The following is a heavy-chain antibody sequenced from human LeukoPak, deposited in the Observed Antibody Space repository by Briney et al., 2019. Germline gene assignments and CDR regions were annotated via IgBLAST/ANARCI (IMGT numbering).Heavy chain of an antibody. V-gene: IGHV3-30-3*01. CDR3: ARDLTTSSTAYLHH. CDR1: GFTFSSYA. Sequence: GGSLRLSCAASGFTFSSYAMHWVRQAPGKGLEWVAVISYDGSSKYYADSVKGRFTISRDSGKNSLYLQMNSLRADDTAVYYCARDLTTSSTAYLHHWGQGTLVTVSS. CDR2: ISYDGSSK. D-gene: IGHD6-6*01. J-gene: IGHJ1*01.